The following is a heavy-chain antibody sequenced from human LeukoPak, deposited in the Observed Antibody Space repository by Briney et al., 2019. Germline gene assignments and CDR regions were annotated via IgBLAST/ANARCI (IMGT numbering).Heavy chain of an antibody. CDR3: AKEERWYYGSGSRTTKNWFDP. V-gene: IGHV3-23*01. Sequence: PGRSLRLSCAASGFTFSSYGMHWVRQAPGKGLEWVSAISGSGGSTYYADSVKGRFTISRDNSKNTLYLQMNSLRAEDTAVYYCAKEERWYYGSGSRTTKNWFDPWGQGTLVTVSS. J-gene: IGHJ5*02. CDR2: ISGSGGST. CDR1: GFTFSSYG. D-gene: IGHD3-10*01.